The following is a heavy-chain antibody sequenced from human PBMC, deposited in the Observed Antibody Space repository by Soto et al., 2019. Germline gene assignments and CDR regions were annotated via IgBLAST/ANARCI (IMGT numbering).Heavy chain of an antibody. Sequence: EVQLVESGGGLVKPGGSLRLSCAASGFTFSNAWMNWVRQAPGKGLEWVGRIKSKTDGGTTDYAAPVKGRFTISRDDSENTLYLQMSSLKTEDKAVYYCTPSRGLSASDYWGQGTLVTVSS. J-gene: IGHJ4*02. CDR3: TPSRGLSASDY. D-gene: IGHD3-16*01. V-gene: IGHV3-15*07. CDR1: GFTFSNAW. CDR2: IKSKTDGGTT.